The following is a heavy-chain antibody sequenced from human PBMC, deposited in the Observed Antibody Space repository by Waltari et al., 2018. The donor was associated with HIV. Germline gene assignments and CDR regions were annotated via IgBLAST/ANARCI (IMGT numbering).Heavy chain of an antibody. V-gene: IGHV3-53*05. CDR3: VKGVLYYGP. D-gene: IGHD3-16*01. Sequence: VETGGTVIRPGGSLRLSCSPITFSVANNYVTWLRLAPGRGLVCVSAIYLDATAHYADTVEGRFIVSRDKFRNTVHLLMNYRIFDDTATYYCVKGVLYYGPWGQGTPVTVS. CDR1: TFSVANNY. CDR2: IYLDATA. J-gene: IGHJ5*02.